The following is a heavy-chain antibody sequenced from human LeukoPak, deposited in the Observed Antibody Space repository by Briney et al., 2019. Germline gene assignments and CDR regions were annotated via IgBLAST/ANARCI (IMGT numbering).Heavy chain of an antibody. CDR2: IYPGASDT. Sequence: GESLKISCKGSGYNLTTNWVGWVRQMPGKGLEWMGIIYPGASDTRYSPSFQGQVTISADKSISTAYLQWSSLKASDTAVYYCARLVYYIDYWGQGTLVTVSS. CDR1: GYNLTTNW. CDR3: ARLVYYIDY. J-gene: IGHJ4*02. D-gene: IGHD1-14*01. V-gene: IGHV5-51*01.